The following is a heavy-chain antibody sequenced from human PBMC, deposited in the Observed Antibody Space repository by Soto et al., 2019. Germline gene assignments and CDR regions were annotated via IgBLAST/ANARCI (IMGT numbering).Heavy chain of an antibody. CDR1: GGXISSYY. D-gene: IGHD2-15*01. V-gene: IGHV4-59*01. CDR3: ARDGGYCSGGSCYWSFDY. J-gene: IGHJ4*02. CDR2: IYYSGST. Sequence: SETLSLTCTVSGGXISSYYWSWIRQPPGKGLEWIGYIYYSGSTNYNPSLKSRVTISVDTSKNQFSLKLSSVTAADTAVYYCARDGGYCSGGSCYWSFDYWGQGTLVT.